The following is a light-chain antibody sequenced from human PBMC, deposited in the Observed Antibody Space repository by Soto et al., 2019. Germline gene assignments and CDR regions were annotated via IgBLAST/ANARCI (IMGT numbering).Light chain of an antibody. CDR1: QGISNY. CDR3: QKYNSAPTT. CDR2: AAP. J-gene: IGKJ1*01. Sequence: SALSASVGDSVTITCRASQGISNYLAWYQQKPGKVPKLLIYAAPTLQSGVPSRFSGSGSGTDFTLTISSLQAEDVATYYCQKYNSAPTTFGQGTKVEIK. V-gene: IGKV1-27*01.